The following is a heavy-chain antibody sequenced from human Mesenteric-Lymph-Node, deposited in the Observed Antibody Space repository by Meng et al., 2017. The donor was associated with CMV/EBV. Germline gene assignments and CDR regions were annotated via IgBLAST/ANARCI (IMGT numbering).Heavy chain of an antibody. D-gene: IGHD5-12*01. CDR1: GYTFTSYY. V-gene: IGHV1-46*01. Sequence: ASVMVSCKASGYTFTSYYMHWVRQAPGQGLEWMGIINPSGGSTSYAQKFQGRVTMTRDTSTSTVYMELSSLRSEDTAVYYCAREGSGYTWDYWGQGTLVTVSS. CDR3: AREGSGYTWDY. J-gene: IGHJ4*02. CDR2: INPSGGST.